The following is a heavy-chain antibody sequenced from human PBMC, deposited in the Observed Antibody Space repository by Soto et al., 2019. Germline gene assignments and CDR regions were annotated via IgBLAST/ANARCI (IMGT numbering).Heavy chain of an antibody. CDR3: AKVTGRDCYMHCFGF. Sequence: EMYLLESGGDLVQPGGSLRLSCVASGFTFQGNAMGWVRQAPGKGLEWVADLSGSGGNTYYADSVKGRFTISRDNSKNTVFLHMGSLRAEDTAVYYCAKVTGRDCYMHCFGFWGQGTLVTVSS. CDR2: LSGSGGNT. J-gene: IGHJ4*02. D-gene: IGHD2-21*02. V-gene: IGHV3-23*01. CDR1: GFTFQGNA.